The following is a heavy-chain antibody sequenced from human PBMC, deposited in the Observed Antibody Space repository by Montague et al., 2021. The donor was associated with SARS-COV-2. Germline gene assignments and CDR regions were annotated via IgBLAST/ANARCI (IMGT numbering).Heavy chain of an antibody. CDR3: ARAPRNIFGVVLTFDY. J-gene: IGHJ4*02. V-gene: IGHV4-31*03. Sequence: TLSLTCTVSGGSISSGGYYWSWIRQHPGKGLEWIGYIYYSGSTYHNPSLKSRVTISVDTSKNQFSLKLSSVTAADTAVYYCARAPRNIFGVVLTFDYWGQGTLVTVSS. CDR2: IYYSGST. D-gene: IGHD3-3*01. CDR1: GGSISSGGYY.